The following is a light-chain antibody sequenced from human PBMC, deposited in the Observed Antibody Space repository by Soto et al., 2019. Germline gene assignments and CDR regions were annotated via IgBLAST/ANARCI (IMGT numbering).Light chain of an antibody. CDR2: GAS. J-gene: IGKJ1*01. V-gene: IGKV3-20*01. CDR3: QQYGSSPKT. Sequence: EIVLTQSPGTLSLSPGERATLSCRASQSVSSSYLAWYQQKPGQAPRRLIYGASSRATGIPDGFSGSGSGTHFTLTISRLEPEDFAVYYCQQYGSSPKTFGQVTKVEIK. CDR1: QSVSSSY.